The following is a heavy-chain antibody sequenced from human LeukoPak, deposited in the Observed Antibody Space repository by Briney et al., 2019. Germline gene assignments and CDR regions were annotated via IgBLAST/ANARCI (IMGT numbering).Heavy chain of an antibody. D-gene: IGHD5-12*01. V-gene: IGHV3-48*04. Sequence: GGSLRLSCAASRFTFSSYAMHWIRQAPGKGLEWVSYISSSGSTIYYADSVKGRFTISRDNAKNSLYLQMNSLRAEDTAVYYCARDAYSGYDFPDFDYWGQGTLVTVSS. CDR2: ISSSGSTI. CDR3: ARDAYSGYDFPDFDY. CDR1: RFTFSSYA. J-gene: IGHJ4*02.